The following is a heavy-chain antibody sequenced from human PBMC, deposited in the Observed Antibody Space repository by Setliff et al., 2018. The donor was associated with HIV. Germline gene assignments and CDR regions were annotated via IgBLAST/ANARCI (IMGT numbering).Heavy chain of an antibody. CDR3: AKAGWELLSSFQH. Sequence: GGSLRLSCAASGFTFSSYGMHWVRQAPGKGLEWVAVIWYDGSNKYYADSVKGRFTIPRDNSKNTLYLQMNSLRAVDTAVYYCAKAGWELLSSFQHWGQGTLVTVSS. J-gene: IGHJ1*01. V-gene: IGHV3-33*06. D-gene: IGHD1-26*01. CDR2: IWYDGSNK. CDR1: GFTFSSYG.